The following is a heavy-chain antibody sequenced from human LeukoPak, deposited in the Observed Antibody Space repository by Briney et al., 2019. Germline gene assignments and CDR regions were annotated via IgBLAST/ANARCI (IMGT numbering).Heavy chain of an antibody. CDR2: ISAYNGNT. V-gene: IGHV1-18*01. CDR1: GYTFTSYG. Sequence: GASVKVSCKASGYTFTSYGISWVRQAPGQGLEWMGWISAYNGNTNYAQKLQGRVTMTTDTSTSTAYMELRSLRSDDTAVYYCAREWEYQLLNQVYYYYGMDVWGQGTTVTVSS. J-gene: IGHJ6*02. CDR3: AREWEYQLLNQVYYYYGMDV. D-gene: IGHD2-2*01.